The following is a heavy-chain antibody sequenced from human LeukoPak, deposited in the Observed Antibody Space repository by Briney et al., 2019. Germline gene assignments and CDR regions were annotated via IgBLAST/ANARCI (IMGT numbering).Heavy chain of an antibody. J-gene: IGHJ4*02. CDR2: IYYSGST. V-gene: IGHV4-30-4*01. Sequence: SGTLSLTCTVSGGSISSGDYYWSWIRQPPGKGLEWIGYIYYSGSTYYNPSLKSRVTISVDTSKNQFSLKLSSVTAADTAVYYCARELSYFDWYSFDYWGQGTLVTVSS. CDR1: GGSISSGDYY. D-gene: IGHD3-9*01. CDR3: ARELSYFDWYSFDY.